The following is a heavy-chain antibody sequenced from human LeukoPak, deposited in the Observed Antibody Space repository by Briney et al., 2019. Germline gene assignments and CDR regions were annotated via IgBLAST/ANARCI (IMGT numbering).Heavy chain of an antibody. J-gene: IGHJ4*02. D-gene: IGHD3-16*01. Sequence: PGGSLRLSCAASGLIFSVYGMHWLGHAPGKGLEWVAFIQTDGGKTYSSDSVRGRFTISRDNSKNMLYLQMNSLRPEDTAVYYCARDFAWAYDHWGQGTLVTVSS. V-gene: IGHV3-30*02. CDR1: GLIFSVYG. CDR2: IQTDGGKT. CDR3: ARDFAWAYDH.